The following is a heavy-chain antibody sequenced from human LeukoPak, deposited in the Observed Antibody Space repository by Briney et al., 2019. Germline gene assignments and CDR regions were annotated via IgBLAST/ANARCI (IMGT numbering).Heavy chain of an antibody. Sequence: PGGSLRLSCAASGFTFSSYAMSWVRQAPGKGLEWVSAISGSGGSTYYADSVKGRFTISRDNSKKTLYLQMNSLRAEDTALYYCAKDIGNYYDSSGYSKWGQGILVTVSS. CDR2: ISGSGGST. J-gene: IGHJ4*02. D-gene: IGHD3-22*01. V-gene: IGHV3-23*01. CDR1: GFTFSSYA. CDR3: AKDIGNYYDSSGYSK.